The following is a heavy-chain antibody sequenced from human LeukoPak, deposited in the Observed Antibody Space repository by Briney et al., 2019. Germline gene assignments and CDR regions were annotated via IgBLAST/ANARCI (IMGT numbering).Heavy chain of an antibody. CDR2: INHSGST. Sequence: SETLSLTCAVHGGSFSGYYWSWIRQPPGKGLEWIGEINHSGSTNYNPSLKSRVTISVDTSKNQFSLKLSSVTAADTAVYYCARAYGPYWYFDLWGRGTLVTVSS. V-gene: IGHV4-34*01. CDR3: ARAYGPYWYFDL. CDR1: GGSFSGYY. J-gene: IGHJ2*01. D-gene: IGHD4-17*01.